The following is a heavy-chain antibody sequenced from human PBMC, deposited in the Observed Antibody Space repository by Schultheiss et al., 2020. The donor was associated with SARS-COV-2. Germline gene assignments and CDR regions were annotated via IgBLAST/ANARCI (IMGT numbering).Heavy chain of an antibody. CDR3: AKDIGSSWRGTYLGPDY. CDR2: ISWDGGST. J-gene: IGHJ4*02. CDR1: GFTFDDYG. V-gene: IGHV3-43*02. D-gene: IGHD6-13*01. Sequence: GGSLRLSFAASGFTFDDYGMSWVRQAPGKGLEWVSLISWDGGSTYYADSVKGRFTISRDNSKNSLYLQMNSLRTEDTALYYCAKDIGSSWRGTYLGPDYWGQGTLVTVSS.